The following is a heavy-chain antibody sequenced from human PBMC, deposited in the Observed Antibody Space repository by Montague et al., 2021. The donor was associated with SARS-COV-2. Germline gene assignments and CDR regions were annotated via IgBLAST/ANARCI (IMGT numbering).Heavy chain of an antibody. CDR1: GGSFSGYY. V-gene: IGHV4-34*01. J-gene: IGHJ6*02. D-gene: IGHD4-17*01. CDR2: INHSGST. CDR3: ARSTVTNSPFGFSNKLRSRYNGMDV. Sequence: SETLSLTCAVYGGSFSGYYLNWIRQPPGKGLEWIGEINHSGSTNYNPSLKSRVTIAVDTSKNQVSLKLTSVTAAGTAVFYCARSTVTNSPFGFSNKLRSRYNGMDVWGQGTTVIVSS.